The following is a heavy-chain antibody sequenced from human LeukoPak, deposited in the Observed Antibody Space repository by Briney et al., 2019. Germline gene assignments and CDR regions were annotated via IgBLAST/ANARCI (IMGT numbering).Heavy chain of an antibody. CDR3: ARWPREYSSSNYYYYYGMDV. V-gene: IGHV3-33*01. CDR2: IWYDGSNK. J-gene: IGHJ6*02. CDR1: GFTFSSYG. Sequence: PGGSLRLSCAASGFTFSSYGMHWVRQAPGKGLEWVAVIWYDGSNKYYADSVKGRFTISRDNSKNTLYLQMNSLRAEDTAVYYCARWPREYSSSNYYYYYGMDVWGQGTTVTVSS. D-gene: IGHD6-6*01.